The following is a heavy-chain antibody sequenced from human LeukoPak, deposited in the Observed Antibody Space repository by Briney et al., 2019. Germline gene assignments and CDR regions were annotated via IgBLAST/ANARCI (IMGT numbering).Heavy chain of an antibody. J-gene: IGHJ6*04. D-gene: IGHD3-10*01. CDR3: AREWNYYGSGIMDV. V-gene: IGHV3-7*01. CDR2: IKQDGGEK. Sequence: PGGSLRLSCAASGFTFSSYWMSWVRQAPGKGLVWVANIKQDGGEKYYVGSVKGRFTVSRDNAKNSLYLQMNSLRAEDTAVYYCAREWNYYGSGIMDVWGKGTTVTVSS. CDR1: GFTFSSYW.